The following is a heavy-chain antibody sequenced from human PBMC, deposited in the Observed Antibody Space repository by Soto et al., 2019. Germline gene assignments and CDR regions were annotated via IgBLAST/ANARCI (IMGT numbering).Heavy chain of an antibody. V-gene: IGHV4-59*08. CDR2: IYYSGST. CDR1: GGSFSSYY. D-gene: IGHD3-3*01. Sequence: ASETLSLTCTVSGGSFSSYYWSWIRQPAGKGLEWIGYIYYSGSTNYNPSLKSRVTISVDTSKNQFSLKLSAVTAADTAVYYCARRYYDFWSGPTGRGHYYYMDVWGQGTTVPVSS. CDR3: ARRYYDFWSGPTGRGHYYYMDV. J-gene: IGHJ6*03.